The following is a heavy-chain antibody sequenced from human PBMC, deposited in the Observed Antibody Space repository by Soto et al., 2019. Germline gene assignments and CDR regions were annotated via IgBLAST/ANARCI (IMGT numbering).Heavy chain of an antibody. Sequence: GGSLRLSCAASGFTFSSYAMSWVRQAPGKGLEWVSAISGSGGSTYYADSVKGRFTISRDNSKNTLYLQMNSLRAEDTAVYYCAKDSPPLVAAAGPHFDYWGQGTLVTVSS. CDR1: GFTFSSYA. CDR3: AKDSPPLVAAAGPHFDY. J-gene: IGHJ4*02. V-gene: IGHV3-23*01. D-gene: IGHD6-13*01. CDR2: ISGSGGST.